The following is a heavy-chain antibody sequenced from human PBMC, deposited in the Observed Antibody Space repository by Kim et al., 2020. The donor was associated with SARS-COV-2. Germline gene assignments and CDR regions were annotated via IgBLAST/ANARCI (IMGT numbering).Heavy chain of an antibody. J-gene: IGHJ6*02. CDR2: ISYDGSNK. D-gene: IGHD2-15*01. Sequence: GGSLRLSCAASGFTFSSYGMHWVRQAPGKGLEWVAVISYDGSNKYYADSVKGRFTISRDNSKNTLYLQMNSLRAEDTAVYYCARYCSGGSCYLSSYYYYGMNGWGQGTTVTVSS. CDR3: ARYCSGGSCYLSSYYYYGMNG. V-gene: IGHV3-33*05. CDR1: GFTFSSYG.